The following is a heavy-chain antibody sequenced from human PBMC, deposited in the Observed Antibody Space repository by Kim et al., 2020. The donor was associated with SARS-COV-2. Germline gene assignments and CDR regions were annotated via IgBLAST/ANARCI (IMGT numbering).Heavy chain of an antibody. J-gene: IGHJ3*02. CDR3: ARERPGYCSGGSCYGRFAFDI. Sequence: GGSLRLSCAASGFTFSDYYMSWIRQAPGKGLEWVSYISSSGSTIYYADSVKGRFTISRDNAKNSLYLQMNSLRAEDTAVYYCARERPGYCSGGSCYGRFAFDIWGQGTIVTVSS. CDR2: ISSSGSTI. CDR1: GFTFSDYY. D-gene: IGHD2-15*01. V-gene: IGHV3-11*01.